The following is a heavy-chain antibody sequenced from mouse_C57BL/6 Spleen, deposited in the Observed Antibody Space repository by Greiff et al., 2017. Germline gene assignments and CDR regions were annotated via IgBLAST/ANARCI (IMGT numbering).Heavy chain of an antibody. CDR3: ARREITTVVASMDY. CDR2: IDPSDSYT. D-gene: IGHD1-1*01. CDR1: GYTFTSYW. Sequence: QVQLQPPGAELVMPGASVKLSCKASGYTFTSYWMHWVKQRPGQGLEWIGEIDPSDSYTNYNQKFKGKSTLTVDKSSSTAYMQLSSLTSEDSAVYYCARREITTVVASMDYWGQGTSVTVSS. V-gene: IGHV1-69*01. J-gene: IGHJ4*01.